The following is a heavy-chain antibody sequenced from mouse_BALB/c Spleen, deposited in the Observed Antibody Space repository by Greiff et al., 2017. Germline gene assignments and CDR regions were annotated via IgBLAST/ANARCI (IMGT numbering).Heavy chain of an antibody. J-gene: IGHJ4*01. D-gene: IGHD1-1*01. V-gene: IGHV7-1*02. CDR3: ARDGLTTGNYYAMDY. Sequence: EVQRVESGGGLVQPGGSLRLSCATSGFTFSDFYMEWVRQPPGKRLEWIAASRNKANDYTTEYSASVKGRFIVSRDTSQSILYLQMNALRAEDTAIYYCARDGLTTGNYYAMDYWGQGTSVTVSS. CDR1: GFTFSDFY. CDR2: SRNKANDYTT.